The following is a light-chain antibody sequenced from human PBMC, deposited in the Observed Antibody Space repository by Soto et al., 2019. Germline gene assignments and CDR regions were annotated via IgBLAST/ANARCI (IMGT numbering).Light chain of an antibody. CDR1: QGIRNN. CDR2: AAS. J-gene: IGKJ3*01. CDR3: QKYFSVPFT. Sequence: DIQMTQSPSSLSASAGDRVTITCRASQGIRNNLAWYQQKPGEVPKLLIYAASTLQSGFPSRFSGSGSGTHFTLPISSLQPEDVATYYCQKYFSVPFTFGPGTKVVIK. V-gene: IGKV1-27*01.